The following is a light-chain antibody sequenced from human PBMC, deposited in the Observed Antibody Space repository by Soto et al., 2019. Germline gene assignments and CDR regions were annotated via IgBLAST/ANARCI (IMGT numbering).Light chain of an antibody. CDR2: EVT. CDR3: SSFAGGGNPVL. CDR1: SSDAGGYTY. Sequence: QSALTQPPSASGSLGQSVTISCTGTSSDAGGYTYVSWHQQHPGKAPKVMIYEVTKRPPGVPDRFSGSKSGNTASLTVSGLQAEDEADYYCSSFAGGGNPVLLGGGTKLTVL. V-gene: IGLV2-8*01. J-gene: IGLJ2*01.